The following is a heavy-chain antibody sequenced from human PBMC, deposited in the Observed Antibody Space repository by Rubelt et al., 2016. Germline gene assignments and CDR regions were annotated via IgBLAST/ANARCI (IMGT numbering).Heavy chain of an antibody. CDR1: GYTFTSYG. CDR2: ISAYNGNT. D-gene: IGHD5-24*01. J-gene: IGHJ3*02. CDR3: ARRDGYNWDDAFDI. Sequence: QVQLVQSGAEVKKPGASVKVSCKASGYTFTSYGISWVRQAPGQGLEWMGWISAYNGNTNYATKLKGRVTMTPDTSTSTAYMELRSPRSDDTAVYYCARRDGYNWDDAFDIWGQGTMVTVSS. V-gene: IGHV1-18*01.